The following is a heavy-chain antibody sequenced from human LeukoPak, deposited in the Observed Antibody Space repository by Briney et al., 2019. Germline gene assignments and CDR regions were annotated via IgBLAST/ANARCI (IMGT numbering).Heavy chain of an antibody. CDR3: ARERIDAFDI. Sequence: SQTLSLTCAISGDSVSSISAAWKWVRPSPSRGLEWLGRTYYRSKWYNDYAVSVKSRITMNPDTSKNQLSLQLNSVTPEDTAVYYCARERIDAFDIWGQGTMVIVSS. V-gene: IGHV6-1*01. CDR1: GDSVSSISAA. J-gene: IGHJ3*02. D-gene: IGHD2-15*01. CDR2: TYYRSKWYN.